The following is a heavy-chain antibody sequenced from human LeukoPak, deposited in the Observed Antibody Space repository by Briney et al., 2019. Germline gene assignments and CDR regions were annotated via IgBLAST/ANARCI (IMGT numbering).Heavy chain of an antibody. CDR3: ARGANLRGYSYGYHDC. CDR1: GYTFTGYY. D-gene: IGHD5-18*01. Sequence: ASVKVSCKASGYTFTGYYMHWVRQAPGQGLEWMGRINPNSGGTNYAQKFQGRVTMTRDTSISTAYMELSRLRSDDTAVYYCARGANLRGYSYGYHDCWGQGTLVTVSS. J-gene: IGHJ4*02. V-gene: IGHV1-2*06. CDR2: INPNSGGT.